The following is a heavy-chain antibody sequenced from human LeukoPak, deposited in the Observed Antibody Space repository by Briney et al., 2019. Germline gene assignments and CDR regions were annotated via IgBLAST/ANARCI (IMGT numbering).Heavy chain of an antibody. CDR2: ISSSSTYI. CDR1: GFTFSYYT. CDR3: ARNNAECSIAVAGTGWFDP. Sequence: SGGSLRLSCAASGFTFSYYTMIWVCQAPGRGVEWVSFISSSSTYIYYADSVKGRFTISRDNAKNSLYLQMNSLRAEDTAVYYCARNNAECSIAVAGTGWFDPWGQGTLVTVSS. D-gene: IGHD6-13*01. J-gene: IGHJ5*02. V-gene: IGHV3-21*01.